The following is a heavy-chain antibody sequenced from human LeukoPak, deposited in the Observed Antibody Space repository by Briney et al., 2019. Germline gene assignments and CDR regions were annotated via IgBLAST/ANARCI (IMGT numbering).Heavy chain of an antibody. D-gene: IGHD3-22*01. CDR1: GFTFDDYA. CDR3: AKDYDSSGYYFGYFDY. Sequence: GRSLRLSCAASGFTFDDYAMHWVRQAPGKGLEWVSGISWNSGSIGYADSVKGRLTISRDNAKNSLYLQMNSLRAEDTALYYCAKDYDSSGYYFGYFDYWGQGTLVTVSS. J-gene: IGHJ4*02. V-gene: IGHV3-9*01. CDR2: ISWNSGSI.